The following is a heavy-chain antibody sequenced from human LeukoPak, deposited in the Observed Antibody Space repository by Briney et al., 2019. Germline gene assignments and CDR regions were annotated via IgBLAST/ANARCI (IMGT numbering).Heavy chain of an antibody. CDR3: ARHWRGYCSSLAGCSAVDY. CDR1: GYSFSNYW. J-gene: IGHJ4*02. V-gene: IGHV5-51*01. CDR2: IYPGDSET. Sequence: PGESLKISCKGSGYSFSNYWIGWVRQMPGKGLECMGIIYPGDSETKYSPSFQGQVTISADKSISTAYLQWSSLKASDTAIYYCARHWRGYCSSLAGCSAVDYWGQGTLVTVSS. D-gene: IGHD2-2*01.